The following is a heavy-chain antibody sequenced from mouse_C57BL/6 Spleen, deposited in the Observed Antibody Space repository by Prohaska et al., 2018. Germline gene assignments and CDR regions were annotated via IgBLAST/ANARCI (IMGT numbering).Heavy chain of an antibody. CDR2: IDPENGDT. Sequence: EVQLQQSGAELVRPGASVKLSCTASGFNIKDDYMHWVKQRPEQGLEWIGWIDPENGDTEYASKFQGKATITADTSSNTAYLQLSSLTSEDTAVYYCTSNWGFAYWGQGTLVTVSA. J-gene: IGHJ3*01. D-gene: IGHD4-1*02. CDR3: TSNWGFAY. CDR1: GFNIKDDY. V-gene: IGHV14-4*01.